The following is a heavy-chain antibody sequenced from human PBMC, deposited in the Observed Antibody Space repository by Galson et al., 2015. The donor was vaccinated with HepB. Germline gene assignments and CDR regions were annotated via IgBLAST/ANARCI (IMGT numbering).Heavy chain of an antibody. V-gene: IGHV3-43*01. D-gene: IGHD6-13*01. CDR3: AKDGSIAAAGTVGWFDP. CDR2: ISWDGGST. J-gene: IGHJ5*02. CDR1: GFTFDDYT. Sequence: SLRLSCAASGFTFDDYTMHWVRQAPGKGLEWVSLISWDGGSTYYADSVKGRFTISRDNSKNSLYLQMNSLRTEDTALYYCAKDGSIAAAGTVGWFDPWGQGTLVTVSS.